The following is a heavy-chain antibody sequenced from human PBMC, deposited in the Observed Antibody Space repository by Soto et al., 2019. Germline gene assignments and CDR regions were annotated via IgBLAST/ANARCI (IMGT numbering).Heavy chain of an antibody. Sequence: SETPSLTCTVSGGSISSYYWSWIRQPPGKGLEWIGYIYYSGSTNYNPSLKSRVTISVDTSKNQFSLKLSSVTAADTAVYYCARAMTTVTTRCFDPWGQGTLVTVSS. CDR2: IYYSGST. V-gene: IGHV4-59*01. D-gene: IGHD4-17*01. J-gene: IGHJ5*02. CDR1: GGSISSYY. CDR3: ARAMTTVTTRCFDP.